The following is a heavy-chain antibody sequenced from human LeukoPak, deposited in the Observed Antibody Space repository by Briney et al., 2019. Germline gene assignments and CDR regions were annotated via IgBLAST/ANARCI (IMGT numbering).Heavy chain of an antibody. J-gene: IGHJ6*02. V-gene: IGHV1-69*04. CDR1: GGTFSSYA. D-gene: IGHD3-16*01. CDR2: IIPILGIA. CDR3: ARAEGGHDLYYYYGMDV. Sequence: SVKVSCKASGGTFSSYAISWVRQAPGQGLEWMGRIIPILGIANYAQKFQGRVTITADKSTSTAYMELSSLRSEDTAVYYCARAEGGHDLYYYYGMDVWGQGTTVTVSS.